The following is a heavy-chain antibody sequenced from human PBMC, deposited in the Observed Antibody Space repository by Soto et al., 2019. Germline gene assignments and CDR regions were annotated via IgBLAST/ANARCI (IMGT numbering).Heavy chain of an antibody. CDR1: GSSISSYW. V-gene: IGHV3-7*03. CDR2: INQDGSGG. D-gene: IGHD3-16*01. Sequence: PWGSLRLSCAASGSSISSYWMSWVRQAGGRGLEWGGNINQDGSGGYCVDSLKGRFTISRDNGKNSLFLQMNNLRAEDTAGYYSTSRGSLGIHFDSWGQATVVTVSS. J-gene: IGHJ4*02. CDR3: TSRGSLGIHFDS.